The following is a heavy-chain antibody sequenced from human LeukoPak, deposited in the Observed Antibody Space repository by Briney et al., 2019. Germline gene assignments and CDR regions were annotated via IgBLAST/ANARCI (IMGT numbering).Heavy chain of an antibody. CDR1: GGSFSGYY. J-gene: IGHJ3*02. V-gene: IGHV4-34*01. CDR2: INHSGST. CDR3: ARCGGSYYAFDI. D-gene: IGHD1-26*01. Sequence: SETLSLTCAVYGGSFSGYYWSWIRQPPGKGLEWIGEINHSGSTNYNPSLKSRVAISVDTSKNQFSLKLSSVTAADTAVYYCARCGGSYYAFDIWGQGTMVTVSS.